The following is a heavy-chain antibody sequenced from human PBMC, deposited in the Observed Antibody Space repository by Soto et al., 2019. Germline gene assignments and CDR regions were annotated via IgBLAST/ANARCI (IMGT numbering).Heavy chain of an antibody. CDR1: GGSISSGGYS. Sequence: SETLSLTCAVSGGSISSGGYSWSWIRQPPGKGLEWIGYIYHSGSTYYNPSLKSRVTISVDRSKNQFSLKLSSVTAADTAVYYCARGCYYDSSGYLGFVLDYWGQGTLVTVSS. CDR2: IYHSGST. CDR3: ARGCYYDSSGYLGFVLDY. D-gene: IGHD3-22*01. J-gene: IGHJ4*02. V-gene: IGHV4-30-2*01.